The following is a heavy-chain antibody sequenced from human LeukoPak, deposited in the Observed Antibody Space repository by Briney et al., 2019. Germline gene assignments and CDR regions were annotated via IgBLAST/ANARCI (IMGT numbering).Heavy chain of an antibody. Sequence: GASIRHFWTLIMLPPCNGLSFIGYINYSGSTNYNPSLKSRVTISVDTSKNQFSLKLSSVTAADTAVYYCARASFWSGYYRVDAFDIWGQGTMVTVSS. D-gene: IGHD3-3*01. CDR1: GASIRHF. CDR2: INYSGST. V-gene: IGHV4-59*11. CDR3: ARASFWSGYYRVDAFDI. J-gene: IGHJ3*02.